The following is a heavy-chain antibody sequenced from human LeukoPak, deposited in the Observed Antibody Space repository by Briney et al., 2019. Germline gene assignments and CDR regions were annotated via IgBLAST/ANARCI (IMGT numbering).Heavy chain of an antibody. CDR3: ARRVASANDAFDI. CDR1: GFTFSSYS. V-gene: IGHV3-21*01. Sequence: GGSLRLSCAASGFTFSSYSMNWVRQAPGKGLEWVSSISSGSTYIYYGDSLKGRFTISRDNAKNSLYRQMNILRAEDTGVYYCARRVASANDAFDIWGQGTMVTVSS. D-gene: IGHD6-13*01. J-gene: IGHJ3*02. CDR2: ISSGSTYI.